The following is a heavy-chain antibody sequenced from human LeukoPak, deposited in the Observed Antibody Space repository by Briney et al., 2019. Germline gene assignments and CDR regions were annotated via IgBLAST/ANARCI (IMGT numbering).Heavy chain of an antibody. V-gene: IGHV4-39*01. CDR2: IYYSGST. J-gene: IGHJ4*02. CDR1: GGSISSSSYY. D-gene: IGHD3-22*01. CDR3: ARLGDSSECDY. Sequence: PSETLSLTCTVSGGSISSSSYYWGWIRQPPGKGVEWIGSIYYSGSTYYNPSLKSRVTISVDTSKNQFSLKLSSVTAADTAVYYCARLGDSSECDYWGQGTLVTVSS.